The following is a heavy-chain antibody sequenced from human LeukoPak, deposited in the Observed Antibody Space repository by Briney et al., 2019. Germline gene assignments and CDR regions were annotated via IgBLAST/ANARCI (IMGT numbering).Heavy chain of an antibody. CDR3: ARTPGIAAALDY. CDR1: GFTFSDYY. D-gene: IGHD6-13*01. J-gene: IGHJ4*02. CDR2: ISSSSSYI. V-gene: IGHV3-11*06. Sequence: KPGGSLRLSCEASGFTFSDYYMSWIRQAPGKGLEWVSSISSSSSYIYYADSVKGRFTISRDNAKNSLYLQMNSLRAEDTAVYYCARTPGIAAALDYWGQGTLVTVSS.